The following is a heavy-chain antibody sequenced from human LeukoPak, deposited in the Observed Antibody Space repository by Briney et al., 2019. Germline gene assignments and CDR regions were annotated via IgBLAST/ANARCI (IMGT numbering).Heavy chain of an antibody. CDR2: INPNSGGT. V-gene: IGHV1-2*02. D-gene: IGHD1-1*01. Sequence: ASVTVSCKASGYTFTGYYMYWVRQAPGQGLEWMGWINPNSGGTNYAQKFQGRVTITRDTSISTAYMELSRLRSDDTAVYYCARVLRGVQYYYYMDVWGKGTTVTVSS. J-gene: IGHJ6*03. CDR3: ARVLRGVQYYYYMDV. CDR1: GYTFTGYY.